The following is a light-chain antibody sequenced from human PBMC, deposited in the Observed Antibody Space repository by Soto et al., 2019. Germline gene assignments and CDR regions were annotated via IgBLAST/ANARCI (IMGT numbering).Light chain of an antibody. J-gene: IGLJ3*02. CDR1: SSNIGSNT. Sequence: QSVLTQPPSASATPGQRVTMSCSGSSSNIGSNTVNWYQQLPGTAPKLVIYNNYQRPSGVPDRFSGSKSGTSASLAISGLRSEDEADYYCAAWDDDLIGTVFGGGTKLTVL. CDR3: AAWDDDLIGTV. V-gene: IGLV1-44*01. CDR2: NNY.